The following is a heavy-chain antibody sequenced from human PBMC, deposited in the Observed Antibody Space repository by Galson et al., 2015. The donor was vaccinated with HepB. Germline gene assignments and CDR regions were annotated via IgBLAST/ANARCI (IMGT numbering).Heavy chain of an antibody. CDR3: ATSQGKLGINNFDY. J-gene: IGHJ4*02. CDR2: FDPEDGET. V-gene: IGHV1-24*01. D-gene: IGHD7-27*01. Sequence: SVKVSCKVSGYTLTELSMHWVRQAPGKGLEWMGGFDPEDGETIYAQRFQGRVTMTEDTSTDTAYMELSSLRSEDTAVYYCATSQGKLGINNFDYWGQGTLVTVSS. CDR1: GYTLTELS.